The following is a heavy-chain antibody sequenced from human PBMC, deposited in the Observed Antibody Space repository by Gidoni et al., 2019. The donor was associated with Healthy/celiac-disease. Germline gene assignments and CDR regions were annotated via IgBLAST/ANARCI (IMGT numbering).Heavy chain of an antibody. CDR3: AKGWDIVVVPATGAFDI. CDR2: ISGSGGST. Sequence: EVQLLESGGGLVQPGGSLRLSCAASGFTFSSYAMSWVRQAPGKGLEWVSAISGSGGSTYYADSVKGRFTISRDNSKNTLYLQMNSLRAEDTAVYYCAKGWDIVVVPATGAFDIWGQGTMVTVSS. J-gene: IGHJ3*02. D-gene: IGHD2-2*01. CDR1: GFTFSSYA. V-gene: IGHV3-23*01.